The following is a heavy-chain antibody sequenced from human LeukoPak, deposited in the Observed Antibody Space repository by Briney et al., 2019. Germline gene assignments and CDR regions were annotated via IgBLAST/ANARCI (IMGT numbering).Heavy chain of an antibody. CDR2: ISGSCGST. Sequence: SGGSLRLSCAASVFTFSNYAMSWVRQAPGKGLEWVSAISGSCGSTYYPDSVKGRFTISRHNSKNTLSLQITSLTAEDPSVYSRATNSTVVVHATIRHWSQGTLVTVSS. D-gene: IGHD2-2*01. CDR3: ATNSTVVVHATIRH. CDR1: VFTFSNYA. V-gene: IGHV3-23*01. J-gene: IGHJ1*01.